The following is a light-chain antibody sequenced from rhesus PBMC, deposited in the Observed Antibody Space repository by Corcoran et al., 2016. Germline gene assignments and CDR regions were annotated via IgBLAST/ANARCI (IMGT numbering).Light chain of an antibody. J-gene: IGKJ4*01. CDR3: QQFNDSPLT. V-gene: IGKV1-22*01. Sequence: DIQMTQSPSSLSASVGDTVTLTCRASQSISNWLAWYQQKPGKTPNLLIYKASNLESGVPSRFSGSGSGTDFTLTISNLQSEDFATYYCQQFNDSPLTFGGGTKVEVK. CDR2: KAS. CDR1: QSISNW.